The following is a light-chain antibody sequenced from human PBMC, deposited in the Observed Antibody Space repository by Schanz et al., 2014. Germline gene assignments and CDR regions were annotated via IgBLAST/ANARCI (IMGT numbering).Light chain of an antibody. CDR2: DVT. CDR3: CSYAGSPYV. V-gene: IGLV2-8*01. J-gene: IGLJ1*01. CDR1: SSDIGGYNY. Sequence: QSALTQPPSASGSPGQSVTISCTGTSSDIGGYNYVSWYQHHPGKAPKLLIYDVTKRPSGVPDRFSGSKSGNTASLTISGLQAEDEAEYYCCSYAGSPYVLGTGTKLTVL.